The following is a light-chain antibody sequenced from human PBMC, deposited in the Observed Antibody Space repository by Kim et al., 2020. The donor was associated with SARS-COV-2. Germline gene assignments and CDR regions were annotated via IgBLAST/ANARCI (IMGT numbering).Light chain of an antibody. CDR1: SSDVGAYNY. J-gene: IGLJ3*02. V-gene: IGLV2-14*03. Sequence: QSALTQPASVSGSPGQSITISCTGTSSDVGAYNYVSWYQQNPGKAPKLMIYDVINRPSGASDRFSGSKSGNTASLTISGLQAEDEADYYCTSYTSISTVVFGGGTQLTVL. CDR3: TSYTSISTVV. CDR2: DVI.